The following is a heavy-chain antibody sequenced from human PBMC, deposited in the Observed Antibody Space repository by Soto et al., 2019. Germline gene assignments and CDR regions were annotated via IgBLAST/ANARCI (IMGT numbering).Heavy chain of an antibody. CDR3: ANIADERNPFGPVTDY. Sequence: AGSLRPYCAASGFTYTSYCMHRARQGPGKGLELVAVISYVGSNKYYADSVKGRFTISRDNSKNTLYLQMNSLRAEDTAVYYCANIADERNPFGPVTDYWGQGT. CDR2: ISYVGSNK. D-gene: IGHD6-13*01. V-gene: IGHV3-30*18. CDR1: GFTYTSYC. J-gene: IGHJ4*02.